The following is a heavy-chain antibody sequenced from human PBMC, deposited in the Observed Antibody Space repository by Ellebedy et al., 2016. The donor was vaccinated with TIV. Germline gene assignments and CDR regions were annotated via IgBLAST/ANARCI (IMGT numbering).Heavy chain of an antibody. V-gene: IGHV4-39*07. J-gene: IGHJ4*02. CDR3: AGHPADFDF. Sequence: SETLSLXXTGSGDSITSSTYYWGWIRQPPGKGLEWIGSIYYSGSTYYNPSLKSRVTISGDRSNNQFSLRLSSVTAADTAVYYCAGHPADFDFWGQGTLVTVSS. CDR1: GDSITSSTYY. CDR2: IYYSGST.